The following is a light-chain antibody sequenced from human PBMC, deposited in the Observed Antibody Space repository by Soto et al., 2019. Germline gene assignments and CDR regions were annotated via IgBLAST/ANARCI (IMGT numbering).Light chain of an antibody. V-gene: IGKV1-33*01. J-gene: IGKJ5*01. CDR2: DAS. Sequence: IQMTQSPSSLSASLGDRVTITFQARQNINNYLNWYQQKPGRAPKXMIYDASNLEAGVPSRFRGSGSGTDFTFTISRLQPEDIATYYCQQYENLPTFGQGTRLEIK. CDR3: QQYENLPT. CDR1: QNINNY.